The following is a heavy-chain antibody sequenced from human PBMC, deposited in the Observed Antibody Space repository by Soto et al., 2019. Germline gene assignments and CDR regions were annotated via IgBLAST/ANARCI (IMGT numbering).Heavy chain of an antibody. Sequence: ASVKVSCKASGYTFTSYYMHWVRQAPGQGLEWMGIINPSGGSTSYAQKFQGRVTMTRDTSTSTVYMELSSLRSEDTAAYYCARDNGAIFGVVTPYYYYGMDVWGQGTTVTVSS. CDR1: GYTFTSYY. CDR2: INPSGGST. CDR3: ARDNGAIFGVVTPYYYYGMDV. J-gene: IGHJ6*02. V-gene: IGHV1-46*01. D-gene: IGHD3-3*01.